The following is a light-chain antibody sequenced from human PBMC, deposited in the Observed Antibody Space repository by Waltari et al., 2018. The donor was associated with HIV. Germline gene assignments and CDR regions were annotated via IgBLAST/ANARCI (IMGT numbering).Light chain of an antibody. V-gene: IGKV2-28*01. J-gene: IGKJ2*01. Sequence: DIVMTQSPLPLPVTPGAPASISCRSSQSLLHSNGYNYLDWYLQKPGQSPQLLIYLGSNRASGVPDRFSGSGSGTDFTLKISRVEAEDVGVYYCMQALQTKYTFGQGTKLEIK. CDR3: MQALQTKYT. CDR2: LGS. CDR1: QSLLHSNGYNY.